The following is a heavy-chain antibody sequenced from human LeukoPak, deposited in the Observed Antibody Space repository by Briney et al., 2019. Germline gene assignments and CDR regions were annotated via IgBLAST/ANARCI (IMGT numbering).Heavy chain of an antibody. CDR3: ARDSPVTAGPFDP. CDR2: IWYDGSNE. J-gene: IGHJ5*02. V-gene: IGHV3-33*01. CDR1: GITFSIFG. Sequence: GRSLRLSCVASGITFSIFGMHGVRQAPGKGLECVAFIWYDGSNEYYADSVKGRFTIYRDNSKNTLYLQMNSLRAEDTAMYYCARDSPVTAGPFDPWGQGTLVTVSS. D-gene: IGHD4-11*01.